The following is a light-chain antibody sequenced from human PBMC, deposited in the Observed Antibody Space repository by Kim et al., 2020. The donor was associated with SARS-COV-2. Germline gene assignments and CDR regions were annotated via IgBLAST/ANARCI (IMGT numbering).Light chain of an antibody. V-gene: IGLV2-14*03. CDR2: DVS. CDR1: SSDVGAYKY. Sequence: QSALTQPASVSGSPGQSITISCTGTSSDVGAYKYVSWYQQHPGKAPKLMIYDVSNRPSGISNRFSGSKSGNTASLTISGLQAEDEADYYCSSYTSNNTQVFGGGTQLTVL. J-gene: IGLJ2*01. CDR3: SSYTSNNTQV.